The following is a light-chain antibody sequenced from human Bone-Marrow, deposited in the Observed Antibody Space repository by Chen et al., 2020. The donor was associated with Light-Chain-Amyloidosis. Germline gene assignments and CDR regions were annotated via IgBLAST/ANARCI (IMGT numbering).Light chain of an antibody. J-gene: IGKJ4*02. Sequence: DIRMTQSPSSLSASVGDKITISCRTSHHIENYLNGYQQKPGTAPKLLIFLASRLQSGVPSRFSGRGSGTSFTLTIDNLQPEDFATYYCQQSYSLPLTFGGGTKV. V-gene: IGKV1-39*01. CDR2: LAS. CDR3: QQSYSLPLT. CDR1: HHIENY.